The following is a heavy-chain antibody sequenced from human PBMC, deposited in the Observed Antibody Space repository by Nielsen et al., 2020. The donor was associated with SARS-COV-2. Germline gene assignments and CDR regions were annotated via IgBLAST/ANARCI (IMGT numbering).Heavy chain of an antibody. CDR2: IWYDGSNK. Sequence: GGSLRLSCAASGFTFSSYGMHWVRQTPGKGLEWVAVIWYDGSNKYYADSVKGRFTISRDNSKNTLYLQMNSLRAEDTAVYYCARTYYYDSSGYYPKWFDPWGQGTLVTVSS. CDR3: ARTYYYDSSGYYPKWFDP. D-gene: IGHD3-22*01. J-gene: IGHJ5*02. V-gene: IGHV3-33*01. CDR1: GFTFSSYG.